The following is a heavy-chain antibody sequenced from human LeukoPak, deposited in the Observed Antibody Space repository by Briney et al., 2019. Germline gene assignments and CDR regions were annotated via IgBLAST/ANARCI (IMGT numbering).Heavy chain of an antibody. J-gene: IGHJ4*02. Sequence: RGSLRLSCAASGFTFSTYAMNWVRQAPGKGLDWVSGISGSGVRTYYADSVKGRFTISRDNSKNTLYLQMNTLRAEDTAVYYCAILEGVSVLVVVAATRPDDYWGQGTLVTVSS. CDR3: AILEGVSVLVVVAATRPDDY. D-gene: IGHD2-15*01. CDR1: GFTFSTYA. V-gene: IGHV3-23*01. CDR2: ISGSGVRT.